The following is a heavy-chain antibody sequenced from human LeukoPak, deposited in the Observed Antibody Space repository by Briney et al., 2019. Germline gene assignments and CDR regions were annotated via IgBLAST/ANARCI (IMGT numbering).Heavy chain of an antibody. D-gene: IGHD2-2*01. J-gene: IGHJ5*02. CDR3: ARVGYCSSSTCYYWFDP. CDR2: IIPIFGTA. Sequence: ASVKVSCKASGGTFSSYAISWVRQAPGQGLEWMGGIIPIFGTANYAQKFQGRVTITADESTSTAYMELSSLRSEDTAVYYCARVGYCSSSTCYYWFDPWGQGTLVTVSS. V-gene: IGHV1-69*13. CDR1: GGTFSSYA.